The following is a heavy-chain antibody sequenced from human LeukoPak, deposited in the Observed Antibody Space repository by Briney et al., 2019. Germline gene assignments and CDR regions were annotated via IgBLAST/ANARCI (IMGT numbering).Heavy chain of an antibody. V-gene: IGHV4-34*01. CDR1: GGSFSDYY. D-gene: IGHD3-10*01. J-gene: IGHJ4*02. Sequence: SETLSLTCAVYGGSFSDYYWSWIRQPPGKGLRWIGEFNHSGSTNYNPSLKSRVTISVDTSKNQFSLKLSSVTAADTAVYYCAVYYYGSGSYRAPYFDYWGQGTLVTVSS. CDR3: AVYYYGSGSYRAPYFDY. CDR2: FNHSGST.